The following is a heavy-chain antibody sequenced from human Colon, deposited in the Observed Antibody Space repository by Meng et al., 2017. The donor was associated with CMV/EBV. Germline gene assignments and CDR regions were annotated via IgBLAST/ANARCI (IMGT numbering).Heavy chain of an antibody. D-gene: IGHD6-6*01. J-gene: IGHJ4*02. CDR3: AKDTWDSSSTDYFDY. Sequence: GESLKISCAASGFNFRSSAMSWVRQAPGKGLEWVSAISGSGGSTYYADSVKGRFTISRDNSKNTLYLQMNSLRAEVTAVYYCAKDTWDSSSTDYFDYWGQGTLVTVSS. CDR1: GFNFRSSA. V-gene: IGHV3-23*01. CDR2: ISGSGGST.